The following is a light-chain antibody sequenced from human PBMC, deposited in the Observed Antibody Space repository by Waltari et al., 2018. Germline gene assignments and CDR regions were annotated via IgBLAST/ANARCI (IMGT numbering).Light chain of an antibody. V-gene: IGKV1-39*01. CDR2: AAS. J-gene: IGKJ1*01. CDR3: QQSYITPQT. Sequence: DIQMTQSPSSLSASVGDRVVITCRASQTISSFLNWYQHKAGQAPKLLIYAASSLQSGVPSRFSGSRSGPDFTLTISSLQPEDFATYYCQQSYITPQTFGQGTKVEIK. CDR1: QTISSF.